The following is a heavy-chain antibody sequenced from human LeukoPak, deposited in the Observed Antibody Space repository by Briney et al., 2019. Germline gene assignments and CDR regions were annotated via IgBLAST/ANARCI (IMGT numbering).Heavy chain of an antibody. CDR1: GASLTSYY. CDR3: ARALRDYMDV. J-gene: IGHJ6*03. V-gene: IGHV4-59*01. Sequence: SETLSLTCSVSGASLTSYYWSWIRQPPGKGLEWIGYIYYSGSTNYNPSLKSRVTISVDTSKNQFSLKLSSVTAADTAVYYCARALRDYMDVWGKGTTVTVSS. CDR2: IYYSGST.